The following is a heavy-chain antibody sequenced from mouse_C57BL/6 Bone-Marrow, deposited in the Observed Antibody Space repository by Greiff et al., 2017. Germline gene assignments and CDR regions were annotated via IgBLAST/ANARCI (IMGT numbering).Heavy chain of an antibody. D-gene: IGHD1-1*01. CDR2: FYPGSGSL. V-gene: IGHV1-62-2*01. CDR3: ARHEERGSSWWFAY. Sequence: QVQLQQSGAELVKPGASVKLSCKASGYTFTEYTIHWVKQRSGQGLEWIGWFYPGSGSLQYNEKFKDKATLTAAKSSSTVYMELSRLKSEDSEVDFCARHEERGSSWWFAYWGQGTLVTVSA. J-gene: IGHJ3*01. CDR1: GYTFTEYT.